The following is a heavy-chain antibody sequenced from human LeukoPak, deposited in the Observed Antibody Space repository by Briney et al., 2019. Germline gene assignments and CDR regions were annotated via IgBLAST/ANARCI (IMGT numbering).Heavy chain of an antibody. CDR2: ISGSDDTT. Sequence: GGSLRLSCATSGFTFSTYAMSWVRQAPGKGLEWVASISGSDDTTYYADSVKGRFTVSRDNSKNTLYLQMNSLRAEDPAVYFCTKRGVVIRVILVGFHKEAYYFDSWGQGALVTVSS. J-gene: IGHJ4*02. V-gene: IGHV3-23*01. CDR1: GFTFSTYA. CDR3: TKRGVVIRVILVGFHKEAYYFDS. D-gene: IGHD3-22*01.